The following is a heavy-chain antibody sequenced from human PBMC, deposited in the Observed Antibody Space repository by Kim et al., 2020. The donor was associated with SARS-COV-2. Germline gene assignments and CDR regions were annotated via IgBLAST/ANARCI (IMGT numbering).Heavy chain of an antibody. Sequence: GGSLRLSCAASGFTFSSYSMNWVRQAPGKGLEWVSYISSSSSTIYYADSVKGRFTISRDNAKNSLYLQMNSLRAEDTAVYYCARVFIRGLAWEPIYWGQGTLVTVSS. J-gene: IGHJ4*02. CDR1: GFTFSSYS. CDR3: ARVFIRGLAWEPIY. CDR2: ISSSSSTI. V-gene: IGHV3-48*04. D-gene: IGHD1-26*01.